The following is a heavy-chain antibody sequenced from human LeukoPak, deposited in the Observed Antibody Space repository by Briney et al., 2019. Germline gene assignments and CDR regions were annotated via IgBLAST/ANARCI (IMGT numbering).Heavy chain of an antibody. D-gene: IGHD6-13*01. Sequence: GGSLRLSCAASGFTVSSDYMSWVRQAPGKGLEWVSVIYSRGATYYADSVKGRFTISRDNSKDTVYLQMSSLRVDDTAVYYCAKAASSSWPSYYYGMDVWGQGTTVTVSS. CDR2: IYSRGAT. J-gene: IGHJ6*02. CDR1: GFTVSSDY. V-gene: IGHV3-53*01. CDR3: AKAASSSWPSYYYGMDV.